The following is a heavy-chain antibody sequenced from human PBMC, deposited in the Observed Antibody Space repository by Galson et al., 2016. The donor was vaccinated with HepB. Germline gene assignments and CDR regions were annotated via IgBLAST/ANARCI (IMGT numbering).Heavy chain of an antibody. Sequence: SLRLSCAASGSTVSSNYMSWVRQAPGKGLEWVSVIYSGGSTYYADSVKGRFTISRDNSKNTLYLQMNSLRAEDTAVYYRSRAPTGVLVYYGLDVWGQGTTVTVSS. J-gene: IGHJ6*02. D-gene: IGHD3-16*02. CDR1: GSTVSSNY. CDR2: IYSGGST. CDR3: SRAPTGVLVYYGLDV. V-gene: IGHV3-53*01.